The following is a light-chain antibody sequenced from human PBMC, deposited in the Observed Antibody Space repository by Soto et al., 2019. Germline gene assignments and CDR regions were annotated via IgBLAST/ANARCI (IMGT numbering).Light chain of an antibody. CDR2: DVS. J-gene: IGLJ1*01. CDR3: SSYTSSSTYV. Sequence: QSALTQPASVSGSPGQSITISCTGTSSDVGGYNYVSWYQQHPGKVPKLMIYDVSNRPSGVSNRCSGSKSGNTASLTISGLQAEDEADYYCSSYTSSSTYVFGIGTKLTVL. CDR1: SSDVGGYNY. V-gene: IGLV2-14*03.